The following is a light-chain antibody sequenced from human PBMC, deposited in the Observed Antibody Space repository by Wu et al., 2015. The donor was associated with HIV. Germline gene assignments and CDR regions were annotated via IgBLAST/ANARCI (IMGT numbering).Light chain of an antibody. CDR2: STS. CDR1: QTINGF. V-gene: IGKV1-39*01. Sequence: DIQMTQSPSSLSASVGDRVTITCRPSQTINGFLNWYQQKPGKAPNLLIYSTSNLQSGVPSRFSGSGSGTLFTLTISSLEPEDFAVYYCQQRSNWPPYTFGGGTKVEIK. J-gene: IGKJ4*01. CDR3: QQRSNWPPYT.